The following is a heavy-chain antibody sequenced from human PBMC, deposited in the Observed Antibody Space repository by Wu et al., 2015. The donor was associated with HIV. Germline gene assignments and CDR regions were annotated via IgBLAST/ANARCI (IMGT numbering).Heavy chain of an antibody. CDR3: ARVGDSSSWYLGAFDI. D-gene: IGHD6-13*01. Sequence: QVQLVQSGAEVKKPGASVKVSCKVSGYTLTELSMHWVRQAPGKGLEWMGGFDPEDGETIYAQKFQGRVTMTRDTSISTAYMELSRLRSDDTAVYYCARVGDSSSWYLGAFDIWGQGTMVTVSS. CDR2: FDPEDGET. V-gene: IGHV1-24*01. CDR1: GYTLTELS. J-gene: IGHJ3*02.